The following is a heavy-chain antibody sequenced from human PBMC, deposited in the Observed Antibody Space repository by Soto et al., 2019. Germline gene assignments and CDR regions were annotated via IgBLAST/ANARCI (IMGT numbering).Heavy chain of an antibody. CDR1: GGSISSGDYY. D-gene: IGHD6-19*01. CDR3: ARDWARIAVAGYYYYYGMDV. J-gene: IGHJ6*02. CDR2: IYYSGST. V-gene: IGHV4-30-4*01. Sequence: SETLSLTCTVSGGSISSGDYYWSRIRQPPGKGLEWIGYIYYSGSTYYNPSLKSRVTISVDTSKNQFSLKLSSVTAADTAVYYCARDWARIAVAGYYYYYGMDVWGQGTTVTVSS.